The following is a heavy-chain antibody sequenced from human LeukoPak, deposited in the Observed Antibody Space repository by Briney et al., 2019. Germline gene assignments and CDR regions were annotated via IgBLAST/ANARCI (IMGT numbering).Heavy chain of an antibody. J-gene: IGHJ2*01. Sequence: TGRSLRLSCAASGFTFSSYGMHWVRQAPGKGLEWVAVISYDGSNKYYADSVKGRFTISRDNSKNTLYLQMNSLRAEDTAVYYCARNGVRDCSSTSCYTWRGYFDLWGRGTLVTVSS. CDR1: GFTFSSYG. D-gene: IGHD2-2*02. CDR2: ISYDGSNK. CDR3: ARNGVRDCSSTSCYTWRGYFDL. V-gene: IGHV3-30*03.